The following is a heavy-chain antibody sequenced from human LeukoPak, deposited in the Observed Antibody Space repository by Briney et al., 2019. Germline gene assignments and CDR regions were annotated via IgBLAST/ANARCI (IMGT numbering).Heavy chain of an antibody. CDR2: INPSGGST. J-gene: IGHJ4*02. D-gene: IGHD5-18*01. CDR1: GYTFTSYY. CDR3: ARAPQAWIQLYFDY. Sequence: ASVKVSCKASGYTFTSYYMHWVRQAPGQGLEWLGIINPSGGSTSYAQKFQGRVTMTRDTSTSTVYMELNSLRFEDTAVYYCARAPQAWIQLYFDYWGQGTLVTVSS. V-gene: IGHV1-46*01.